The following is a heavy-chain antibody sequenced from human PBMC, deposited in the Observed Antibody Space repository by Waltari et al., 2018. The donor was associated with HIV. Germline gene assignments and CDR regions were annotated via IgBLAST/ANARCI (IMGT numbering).Heavy chain of an antibody. CDR2: INTESVLP. CDR3: ARGRSSRWARPWGGFDI. CDR1: GYKFGSYA. V-gene: IGHV7-4-1*02. D-gene: IGHD2-21*01. Sequence: QVQLIQSASEVRKPGASVNISCKASGYKFGSYAMNWLRQAPGEGLEWMGWINTESVLPTCAPAFIGHVDMSLNTSVSTTYLQINTLKPSDSAVYYCARGRSSRWARPWGGFDIWGQGTRVVVSS. J-gene: IGHJ3*02.